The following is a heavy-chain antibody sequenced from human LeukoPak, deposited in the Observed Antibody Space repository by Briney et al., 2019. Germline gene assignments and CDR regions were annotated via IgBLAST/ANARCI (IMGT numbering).Heavy chain of an antibody. CDR3: AATLAMYSGSYQGAFDI. J-gene: IGHJ3*02. CDR2: IYYGGST. V-gene: IGHV4-39*01. Sequence: SETLSLTCTVSGGSISSYYWGWIRQPPGKGLEWIGSIYYGGSTYYNPSLKSRVTISVDTSKNQFSLKLSSVTAADTAVYYCAATLAMYSGSYQGAFDIWGQGTMVTVSS. CDR1: GGSISSYY. D-gene: IGHD1-26*01.